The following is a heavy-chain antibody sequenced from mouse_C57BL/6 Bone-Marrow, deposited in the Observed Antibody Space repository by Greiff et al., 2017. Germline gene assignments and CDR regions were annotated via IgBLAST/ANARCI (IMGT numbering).Heavy chain of an antibody. CDR3: ARGWSDY. D-gene: IGHD1-1*02. Sequence: VQLQQSGTELVKPGASVKLSCKASGYTFTSYWMHWVKQSHGKSLEWIGVINPYNGGTSYNQKFKGKATLTVDKSSSTAYMELNSLTSEDSAVYYCARGWSDYWGQGTTLTVSS. V-gene: IGHV1-19*01. CDR1: GYTFTSYW. J-gene: IGHJ2*01. CDR2: INPYNGGT.